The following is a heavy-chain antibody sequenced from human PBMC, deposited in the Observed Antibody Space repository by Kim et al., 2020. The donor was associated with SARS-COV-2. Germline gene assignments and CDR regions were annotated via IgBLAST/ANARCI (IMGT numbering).Heavy chain of an antibody. CDR3: ARVDSSGFDY. V-gene: IGHV4-38-2*02. D-gene: IGHD6-19*01. J-gene: IGHJ4*02. Sequence: RQPPGKGLEWIGTIYQSGGTYYNPSLKSRVTISVDTSNTKFSLKRSSVTAADTAVYYCARVDSSGFDYWGQGTLVTVSS. CDR2: IYQSGGT.